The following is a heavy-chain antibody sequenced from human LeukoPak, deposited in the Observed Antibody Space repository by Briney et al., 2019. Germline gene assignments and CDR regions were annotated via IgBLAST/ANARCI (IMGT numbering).Heavy chain of an antibody. V-gene: IGHV4-4*02. CDR3: ARVNINNWHSCDY. D-gene: IGHD1-1*01. Sequence: KSSGTLSLTCAVSGGSISSNNWWGWVRQPPGKGLEWIGEIYHSGSPNYNPSLKSRVTILVDKSRNHFSLNLSSVTAADTAVYYCARVNINNWHSCDYWGQGTLVTVSS. CDR2: IYHSGSP. J-gene: IGHJ4*02. CDR1: GGSISSNNW.